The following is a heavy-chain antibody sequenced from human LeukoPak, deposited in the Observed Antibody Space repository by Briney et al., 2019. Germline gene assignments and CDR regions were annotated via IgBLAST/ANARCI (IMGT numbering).Heavy chain of an antibody. CDR3: ARDLRIAAAGTEIDY. D-gene: IGHD6-13*01. CDR2: ISPFNGYT. Sequence: GASVKVSCKASGYTFSQYGISWVRRAPGQGLEWMGWISPFNGYTNYLQKIEGRVTLTTDTFTSTVYMEMRSLRSDDTAVYYCARDLRIAAAGTEIDYWGQGTLVTVSS. J-gene: IGHJ4*02. CDR1: GYTFSQYG. V-gene: IGHV1-18*04.